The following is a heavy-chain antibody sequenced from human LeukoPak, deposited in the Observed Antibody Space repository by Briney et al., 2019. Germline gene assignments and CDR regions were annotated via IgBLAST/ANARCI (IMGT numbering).Heavy chain of an antibody. V-gene: IGHV1-46*01. CDR2: INPSGGST. CDR1: GYTFTSYY. CDR3: ARDPATIAARPGAYYSYGMDV. D-gene: IGHD6-6*01. Sequence: ASVKVSCKASGYTFTSYYMHWVRQAPGQGLEWMGIINPSGGSTSYAQKFQGRVTMTRDTSTSTVYMELSSLRSEDTAVYYCARDPATIAARPGAYYSYGMDVWGQGTTVTVSS. J-gene: IGHJ6*02.